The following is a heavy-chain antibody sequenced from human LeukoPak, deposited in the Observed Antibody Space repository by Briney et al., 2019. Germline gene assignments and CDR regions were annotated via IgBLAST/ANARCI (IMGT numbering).Heavy chain of an antibody. D-gene: IGHD3-10*01. CDR2: IKTKTDGGTR. CDR1: GFSFSNSW. V-gene: IGHV3-15*01. Sequence: GGSLRLSCAASGFSFSNSWMSCGRQAPGKGLEWVGRIKTKTDGGTRDYAAPVKGRFTISRDDSQNTLYLQMNSVKIEDTAVYYCTTDRVLLCFGELRDYYYYAMDVWGQGTTVTVSS. J-gene: IGHJ6*02. CDR3: TTDRVLLCFGELRDYYYYAMDV.